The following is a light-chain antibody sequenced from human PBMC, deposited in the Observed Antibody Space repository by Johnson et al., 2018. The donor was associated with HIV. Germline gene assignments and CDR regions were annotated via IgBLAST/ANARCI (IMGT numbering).Light chain of an antibody. J-gene: IGLJ1*01. V-gene: IGLV1-51*02. CDR1: SSNIGNYF. CDR3: GTWDSRLSAAYV. CDR2: ENN. Sequence: QSVLTQPPSVSAAPGQKVTISCSGTSSNIGNYFVCWYQQLPGAAPRLLIYENNQRPSGIPDRFSGSKSGTSATLGITGLQTGDEAEYYCGTWDSRLSAAYVFGTGTKVTVL.